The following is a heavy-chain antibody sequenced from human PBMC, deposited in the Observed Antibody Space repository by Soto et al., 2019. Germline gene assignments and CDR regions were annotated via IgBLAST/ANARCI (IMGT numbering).Heavy chain of an antibody. D-gene: IGHD3-10*01. Sequence: QAGGSLRLSCAASGFTFSSYGMHWVRQAPGKGLEWVAVIWYDGSNKYYADSVKGRFTISRDNSKNTLYLQMNSLRAEDTAVYYCARDIRFGDLAFSGEGMAVWGQGTTVTVSS. J-gene: IGHJ6*02. V-gene: IGHV3-33*01. CDR2: IWYDGSNK. CDR3: ARDIRFGDLAFSGEGMAV. CDR1: GFTFSSYG.